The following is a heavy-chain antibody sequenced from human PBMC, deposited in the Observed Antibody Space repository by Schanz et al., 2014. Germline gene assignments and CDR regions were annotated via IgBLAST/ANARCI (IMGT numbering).Heavy chain of an antibody. CDR2: ISYDGSNK. D-gene: IGHD2-15*01. CDR3: ARDRGYCSGGSCLTFDY. CDR1: GFSLNTYG. Sequence: QAQLMESGGGVVQPGTSLILSCSVSGFSLNTYGIHWFRQPAGKGLEWVAVISYDGSNKYYADSVKGRFTISRDNSKNPLYLQMNTLRAEDTAVYYCARDRGYCSGGSCLTFDYWGQGTLVTVSS. V-gene: IGHV3-30*19. J-gene: IGHJ4*02.